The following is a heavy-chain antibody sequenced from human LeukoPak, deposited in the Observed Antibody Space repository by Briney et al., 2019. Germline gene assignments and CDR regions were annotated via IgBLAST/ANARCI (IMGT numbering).Heavy chain of an antibody. CDR2: ISGSGGST. Sequence: GGSLRLSCAASGFTVSSNYMSWVRQAPGKGLEWVSAISGSGGSTYYADSVKGRFTISRDNSKNTLYLQMNSLRAEDTAVYYCAKPPAVPAAIYYYYGMDVWGQGTTVTVSS. J-gene: IGHJ6*02. CDR1: GFTVSSNY. CDR3: AKPPAVPAAIYYYYGMDV. V-gene: IGHV3-23*01. D-gene: IGHD2-2*01.